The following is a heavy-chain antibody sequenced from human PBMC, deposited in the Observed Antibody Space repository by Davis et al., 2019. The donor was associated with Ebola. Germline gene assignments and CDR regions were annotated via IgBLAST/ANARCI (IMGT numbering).Heavy chain of an antibody. CDR2: MYYTGST. CDR3: ARGHTYGSMVYGMDV. V-gene: IGHV4-59*08. Sequence: SETLSLTCTVSGGSISSYYWSWIRQPPGKGLEWIGYMYYTGSTNYNPSLKSRVTMSVDTSKNQFSLKLSSVTAADTAVYYCARGHTYGSMVYGMDVWGQGTTVTVSS. CDR1: GGSISSYY. D-gene: IGHD5-18*01. J-gene: IGHJ6*02.